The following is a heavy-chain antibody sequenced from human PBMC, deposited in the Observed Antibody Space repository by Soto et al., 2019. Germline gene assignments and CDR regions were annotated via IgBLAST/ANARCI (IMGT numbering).Heavy chain of an antibody. D-gene: IGHD6-13*01. J-gene: IGHJ4*02. V-gene: IGHV4-39*01. CDR3: ATIVSSLFDY. CDR2: IYYSGST. Sequence: QLQLQESGPGLVKPSETLSLTCTVSGGSISSSSYYWGWIRQPPGKGLEWIGSIYYSGSTYYNPSLMSRVTISVDTSKNQFSLKLSSVTAADTAVYYCATIVSSLFDYWGQGTLVTVSS. CDR1: GGSISSSSYY.